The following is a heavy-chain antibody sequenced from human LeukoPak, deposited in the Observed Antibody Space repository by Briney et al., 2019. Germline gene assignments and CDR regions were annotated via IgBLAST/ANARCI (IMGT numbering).Heavy chain of an antibody. J-gene: IGHJ4*02. D-gene: IGHD2-2*01. CDR1: GGSFSGYY. CDR3: ARGPDIVVVPAAMPVGDY. V-gene: IGHV4-34*01. CDR2: INHSGST. Sequence: PSETLSLTCAVYGGSFSGYYWSWIRQPPGKGLEWIGEINHSGSTNYNPSLKSRGTISVDTSKNQFSLKLSSVTAADTAVYYCARGPDIVVVPAAMPVGDYWGQGTLVTVSS.